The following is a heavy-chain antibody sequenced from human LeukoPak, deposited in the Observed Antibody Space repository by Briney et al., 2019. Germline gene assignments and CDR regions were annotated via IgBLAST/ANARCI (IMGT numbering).Heavy chain of an antibody. CDR3: AKHLREIKDIVVVVAATPDY. V-gene: IGHV3-23*01. J-gene: IGHJ4*02. Sequence: GGSLRLSCAASGFTFSSYAMSWVRQAPGKGLEWVSAISGSGGSTYYADSVKGRFTISRDNSKSTLYLQMNSLRAEDTAVYYCAKHLREIKDIVVVVAATPDYWGQGTLVTVSS. D-gene: IGHD2-15*01. CDR2: ISGSGGST. CDR1: GFTFSSYA.